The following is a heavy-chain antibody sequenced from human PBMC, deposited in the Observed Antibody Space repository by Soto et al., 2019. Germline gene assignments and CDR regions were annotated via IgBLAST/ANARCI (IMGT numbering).Heavy chain of an antibody. D-gene: IGHD3-22*01. CDR3: ARRTDYYASSGTFDY. V-gene: IGHV4-4*02. CDR1: GGSISSNNW. Sequence: QVQLQESGPGLVKPSGTLSLTCAVSGGSISSNNWWSWVRQPPGKGLEWIGEIYHSGSTNYNPSLESRVTILVDKSKNKFSLNLRSVTAADTAVYYCARRTDYYASSGTFDYWGQGTLVTVSS. J-gene: IGHJ4*02. CDR2: IYHSGST.